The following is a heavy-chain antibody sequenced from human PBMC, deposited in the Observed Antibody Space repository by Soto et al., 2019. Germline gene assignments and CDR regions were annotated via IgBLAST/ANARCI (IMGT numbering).Heavy chain of an antibody. CDR3: ARDRRVQYSGYDWHFDF. D-gene: IGHD5-12*01. Sequence: GGSLRLSCAASGFSSSSYEMNWVRQAPGKGLEWVSYISSGGTNIYYADSVKGRFTISRNNAKNSVDLQMNSLRAEDTAVYYCARDRRVQYSGYDWHFDFWGQGTPVTVSS. CDR2: ISSGGTNI. CDR1: GFSSSSYE. V-gene: IGHV3-48*03. J-gene: IGHJ4*02.